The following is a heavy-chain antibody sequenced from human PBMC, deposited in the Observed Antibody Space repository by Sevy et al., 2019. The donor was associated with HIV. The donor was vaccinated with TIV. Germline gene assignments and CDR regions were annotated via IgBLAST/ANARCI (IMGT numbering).Heavy chain of an antibody. CDR2: IVPFFGTA. CDR3: ARGNAVTARGDYFDS. J-gene: IGHJ4*02. V-gene: IGHV1-69*05. Sequence: SVKVSCKASRGTFSNYGISWVRQAPGQGLEWVGWIVPFFGTANYAQKVQGRVTITTDESTSTAYMELSSLRSEDTAVYFCARGNAVTARGDYFDSWGQGTLVTVSS. D-gene: IGHD2-21*02. CDR1: RGTFSNYG.